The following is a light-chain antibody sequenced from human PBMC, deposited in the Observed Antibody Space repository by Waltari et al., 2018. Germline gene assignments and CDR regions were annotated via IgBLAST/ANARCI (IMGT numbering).Light chain of an antibody. CDR2: EVS. CDR1: SSDVWSYNL. V-gene: IGLV2-23*02. J-gene: IGLJ2*01. Sequence: QSALTQPASVSGSPGQSITISCTGTSSDVWSYNLVSWYQQHPGKAPKLMIYEVSKRASGVSNRFSGSKAGNTASLTISGLQAEDEADYYCCSYAGSSTLVFGGGTKLTGL. CDR3: CSYAGSSTLV.